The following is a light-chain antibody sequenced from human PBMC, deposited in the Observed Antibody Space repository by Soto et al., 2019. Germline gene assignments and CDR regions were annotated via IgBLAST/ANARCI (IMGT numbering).Light chain of an antibody. CDR3: QQYNSFTWT. V-gene: IGKV1-5*03. J-gene: IGKJ1*01. CDR1: QTISSW. CDR2: KAS. Sequence: IQITPSPSSPSASVGDRVTNTFRASQTISSWLAWYQQKPGKAPKLLIYKASTLKSGVPSRFSGSGSGTEFTLTISSLQPDDFATYYCQQYNSFTWTFGQGTKVDIK.